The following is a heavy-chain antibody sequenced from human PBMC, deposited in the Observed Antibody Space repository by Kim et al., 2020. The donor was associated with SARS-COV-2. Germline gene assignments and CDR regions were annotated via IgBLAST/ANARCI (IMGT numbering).Heavy chain of an antibody. J-gene: IGHJ4*02. D-gene: IGHD6-13*01. CDR3: ARVVRAAGYGFDY. CDR1: GGSISSSDYF. V-gene: IGHV4-31*03. CDR2: IYYTGST. Sequence: SETLSLTCTVSGGSISSSDYFWTWIRQHPGKGLEWIAYIYYTGSTYYNPSLKSRLNLSVDTSKNQFSLNLSSVTAADTATYFCARVVRAAGYGFDYWGQG.